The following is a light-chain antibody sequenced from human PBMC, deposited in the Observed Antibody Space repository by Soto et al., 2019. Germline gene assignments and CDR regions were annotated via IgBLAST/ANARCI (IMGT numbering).Light chain of an antibody. CDR2: AAS. CDR1: QNISSY. V-gene: IGKV1-39*01. J-gene: IGKJ2*01. Sequence: DIQMTQSPSSLSASVGDRVTITCRTTQNISSYVNWYQQKPGKAPHLLIYAASSLQSGVPSRFSGSGSGTDFTLTPSSLQPEDFATYYCQQSYTTPYTFGQGTRLEIK. CDR3: QQSYTTPYT.